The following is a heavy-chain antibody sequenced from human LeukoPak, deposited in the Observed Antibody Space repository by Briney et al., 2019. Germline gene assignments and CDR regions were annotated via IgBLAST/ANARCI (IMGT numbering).Heavy chain of an antibody. V-gene: IGHV1-24*01. J-gene: IGHJ5*02. CDR2: FDPEDGET. Sequence: ASVKVSCKVSGYTLTELSMHWVRQAPGKGLEWMGGFDPEDGETIYAQKFQGRVTMTEDTSTDTAYMELSSLRSEDTAVYYCAVRYFDWLERNWFDPWGQGTPVTVSS. D-gene: IGHD3-9*01. CDR3: AVRYFDWLERNWFDP. CDR1: GYTLTELS.